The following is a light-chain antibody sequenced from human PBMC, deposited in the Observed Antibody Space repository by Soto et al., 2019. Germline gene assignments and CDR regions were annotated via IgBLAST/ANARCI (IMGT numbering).Light chain of an antibody. V-gene: IGKV4-1*01. Sequence: DIVMTQSPDSLAVSLGERATINCKSSQSVLYSSNNRNYLAWYQQKPGQPPKLLISWASTRESGVPDRFSGSGSATDFTLTISGLQAEDVAVYYCQQYFSTPLSFGGGTKVEIK. J-gene: IGKJ4*01. CDR2: WAS. CDR1: QSVLYSSNNRNY. CDR3: QQYFSTPLS.